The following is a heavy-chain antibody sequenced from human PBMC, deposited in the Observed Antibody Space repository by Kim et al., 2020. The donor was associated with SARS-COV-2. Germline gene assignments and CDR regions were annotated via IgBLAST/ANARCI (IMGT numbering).Heavy chain of an antibody. J-gene: IGHJ4*02. CDR2: INHSGAT. Sequence: SETLSLTCGGYGGSFSDYYWSWIRQPPGKGLEWIGEINHSGATNYNPSLKSRVTISVDTSKNRFSLKLWSVTAADTAVYYCARGWSGVSWDSWGQGTLVTVSS. V-gene: IGHV4-34*01. D-gene: IGHD3-10*01. CDR3: ARGWSGVSWDS. CDR1: GGSFSDYY.